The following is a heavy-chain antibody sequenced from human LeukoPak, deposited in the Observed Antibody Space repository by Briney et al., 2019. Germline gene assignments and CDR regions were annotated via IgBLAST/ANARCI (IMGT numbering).Heavy chain of an antibody. CDR1: GGSISSGGYY. CDR2: IYYSGST. V-gene: IGHV4-31*03. J-gene: IGHJ5*02. CDR3: ATGLSLLWFGELLLGWFDP. Sequence: SETLSLTCTVSGGSISSGGYYWSWIRQHPGKGLEWIGYIYYSGSTYYNPSLKSRVTISVDTSKNLFSLKLSSVTAADTAVYYCATGLSLLWFGELLLGWFDPWGQGTLVTVSS. D-gene: IGHD3-10*01.